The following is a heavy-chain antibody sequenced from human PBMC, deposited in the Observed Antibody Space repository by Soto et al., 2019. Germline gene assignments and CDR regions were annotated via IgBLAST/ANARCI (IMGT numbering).Heavy chain of an antibody. V-gene: IGHV3-48*01. CDR3: ARGFAPYCTGGSCYSGHY. CDR1: GFTFSSYS. D-gene: IGHD2-15*01. Sequence: PGGSLRLSCAASGFTFSSYSMNWVRQAPGKGLEWVSYISSSSSTIYYADSVKGRFTISRDNSKNSLYLQMNSLRAEDTAVYYCARGFAPYCTGGSCYSGHYWGQGTLVTVSS. J-gene: IGHJ4*02. CDR2: ISSSSSTI.